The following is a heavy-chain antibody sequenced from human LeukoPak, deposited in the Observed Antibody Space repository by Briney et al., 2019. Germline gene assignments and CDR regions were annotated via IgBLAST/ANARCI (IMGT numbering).Heavy chain of an antibody. CDR3: ARKAADGGSRFDP. CDR2: IYPGDSDT. D-gene: IGHD6-13*01. CDR1: GYSFTNYW. J-gene: IGHJ5*02. Sequence: GESLKISCKGSGYSFTNYWIGWVRQMPGKGLEWMGIIYPGDSDTTYSPSFQGQVTISADKSISTAYLQWSSLKASDTAMYYCARKAADGGSRFDPWGQGTLVTVSS. V-gene: IGHV5-51*01.